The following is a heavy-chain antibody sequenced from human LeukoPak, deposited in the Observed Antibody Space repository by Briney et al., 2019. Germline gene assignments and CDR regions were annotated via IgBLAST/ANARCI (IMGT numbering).Heavy chain of an antibody. CDR1: GYTFTNFG. V-gene: IGHV1-18*01. Sequence: ASVKVSCKASGYTFTNFGLTWVRQAPGQGLEWMGWISTYNGNTNYAQKFQGRVTMTTDTSTSTAYMELRSLRSDDTAIYYCARAYSAWYVFDHWGQGSLVTVSS. CDR3: ARAYSAWYVFDH. J-gene: IGHJ4*02. CDR2: ISTYNGNT. D-gene: IGHD2-15*01.